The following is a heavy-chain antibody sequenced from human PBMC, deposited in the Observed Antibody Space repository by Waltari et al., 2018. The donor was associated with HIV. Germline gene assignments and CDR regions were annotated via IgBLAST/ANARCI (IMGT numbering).Heavy chain of an antibody. Sequence: EVKLVETGGGLVQPGGSLRLSCATSESTFRSHYMHWVRQTTGKGLEWVAGIGIAGNTNYADSVKGRFTISRENGKHSLYLQMTSLRAGDTAVYYCVRAGGSYYHFDYWGQGTLVTVSS. CDR2: IGIAGNT. D-gene: IGHD1-26*01. CDR1: ESTFRSHY. J-gene: IGHJ4*02. V-gene: IGHV3-13*01. CDR3: VRAGGSYYHFDY.